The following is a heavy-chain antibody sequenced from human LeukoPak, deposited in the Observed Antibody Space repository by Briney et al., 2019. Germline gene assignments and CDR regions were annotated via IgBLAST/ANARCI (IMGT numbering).Heavy chain of an antibody. V-gene: IGHV4-4*07. Sequence: SETLSLTCTVSGGPFRGFFWSWIRQAPGKGLEWIGRIYTSGSTNYNPSLKSRVTMSVDTSKNQFSLKLSSVTAADTAVYYCAREQVEYSSSWYTIFDYWGQGTLVTVSS. CDR2: IYTSGST. CDR1: GGPFRGFF. D-gene: IGHD6-13*01. CDR3: AREQVEYSSSWYTIFDY. J-gene: IGHJ4*02.